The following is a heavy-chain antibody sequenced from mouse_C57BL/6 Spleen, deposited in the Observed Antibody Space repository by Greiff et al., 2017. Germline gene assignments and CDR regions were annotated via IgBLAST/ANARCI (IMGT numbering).Heavy chain of an antibody. CDR2: INPNNGGT. D-gene: IGHD1-1*01. J-gene: IGHJ2*01. Sequence: EVQLQQSGPELVKPGASVKISCKASGYTFTDYYMNWVKQSHGRSLEWIGDINPNNGGTSYNQKFKGKATLTVDKSSSTAYMELRSLTSEDSAVYYCGRGVIYYDSSLDYWGQGTTVTVAS. V-gene: IGHV1-26*01. CDR3: GRGVIYYDSSLDY. CDR1: GYTFTDYY.